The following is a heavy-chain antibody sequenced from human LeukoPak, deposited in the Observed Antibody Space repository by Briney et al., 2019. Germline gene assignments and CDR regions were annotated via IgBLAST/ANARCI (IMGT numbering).Heavy chain of an antibody. D-gene: IGHD6-19*01. CDR1: GFTFSSYW. CDR2: IKRDGSEK. V-gene: IGHV3-7*01. Sequence: PGGSLRLSCAASGFTFSSYWMSWVRQAPGKGLEWVANIKRDGSEKYYVDSVKGRFTIPRDNAKNPLYLQMSSLRAEDTAVYYCARAPVAGTPGRHWGQGTLVTVSS. CDR3: ARAPVAGTPGRH. J-gene: IGHJ4*02.